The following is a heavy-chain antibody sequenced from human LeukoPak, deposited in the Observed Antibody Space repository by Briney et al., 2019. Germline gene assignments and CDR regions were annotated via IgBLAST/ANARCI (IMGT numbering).Heavy chain of an antibody. CDR2: IIPIFGTA. CDR1: GGTFSSYA. Sequence: GSSVKVSCKASGGTFSSYAISWVRQAPGQGLEWMGGIIPIFGTANYAQKFQGRVTITTDDSTSTAYMELSSLRSEDTAVYYCARGKAPDSSSWYAWFDPWGQGTLVTVSS. J-gene: IGHJ5*02. V-gene: IGHV1-69*05. D-gene: IGHD6-13*01. CDR3: ARGKAPDSSSWYAWFDP.